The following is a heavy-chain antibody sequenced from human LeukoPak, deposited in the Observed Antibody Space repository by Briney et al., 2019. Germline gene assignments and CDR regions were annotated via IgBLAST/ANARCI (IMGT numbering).Heavy chain of an antibody. CDR2: IYSDGSGI. D-gene: IGHD3-10*01. V-gene: IGHV3-74*01. J-gene: IGHJ5*02. Sequence: PGGSLSLSFAASGFPFSSYWMLWARPVPGKGLVWVARIYSDGSGISYEDSVKGRFTISRDNARNTVYLQMNSLRVEDTAVYYCARGGSGGNWFDPWGQGTLVTVSS. CDR3: ARGGSGGNWFDP. CDR1: GFPFSSYW.